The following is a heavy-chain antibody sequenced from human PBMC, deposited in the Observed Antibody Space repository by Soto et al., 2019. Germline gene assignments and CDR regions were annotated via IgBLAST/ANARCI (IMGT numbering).Heavy chain of an antibody. CDR1: GGSISSRSYY. V-gene: IGHV4-39*01. D-gene: IGHD3-9*01. Sequence: QLQLQESGPGLVKPSETLSLTCTVSGGSISSRSYYWGWIRQPPGKGLEWIGSMYYSGSTYYNPSLKSRDTISQDTPKNQFSLKLSAVTAADPAMYYCAADTLSLYYYYDGMDALGQGTTGTVSS. CDR2: MYYSGST. CDR3: AADTLSLYYYYDGMDA. J-gene: IGHJ6*02.